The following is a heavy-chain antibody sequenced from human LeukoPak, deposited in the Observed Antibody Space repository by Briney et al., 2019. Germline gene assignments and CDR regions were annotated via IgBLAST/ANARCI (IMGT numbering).Heavy chain of an antibody. D-gene: IGHD6-13*01. CDR2: IYHSGST. CDR1: GFTFSSYA. V-gene: IGHV4-38-2*02. CDR3: ARDRSVAAAGS. J-gene: IGHJ5*02. Sequence: GSLRLSCAASGFTFSSYAMTWVRQSPGKGLEWIGSIYHSGSTYYNPSLKSRVTISVDTSRNQFSLKLSSVTAADTAVYYCARDRSVAAAGSWGQGTLVTVSS.